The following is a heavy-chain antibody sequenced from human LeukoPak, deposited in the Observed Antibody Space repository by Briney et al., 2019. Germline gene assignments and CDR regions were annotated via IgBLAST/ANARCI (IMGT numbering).Heavy chain of an antibody. CDR3: ARIDRAVAGTIDY. Sequence: SETLSPTCTVSGGSISSYFWSWIRQPPGKGLEWIGYIYYSGSTNYNPSLKSRVTMSVDTSKNQFSLKLSSVTAADTAVYYCARIDRAVAGTIDYWGQGTLVTVSS. D-gene: IGHD6-19*01. J-gene: IGHJ4*02. V-gene: IGHV4-59*08. CDR2: IYYSGST. CDR1: GGSISSYF.